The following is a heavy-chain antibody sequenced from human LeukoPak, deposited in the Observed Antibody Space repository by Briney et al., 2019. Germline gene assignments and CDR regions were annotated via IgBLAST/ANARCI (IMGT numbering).Heavy chain of an antibody. D-gene: IGHD6-19*01. J-gene: IGHJ6*02. CDR1: GGSISGYY. CDR3: ARHDRIPVAASYNYHPMYV. V-gene: IGHV4-59*08. Sequence: SETLSLTCTVSGGSISGYYWSWIRQPPGKGLEWIAYIYYSGTTNYNPSLKSRVTVSIDTSLNQFSLNLTSVTAADTAVYYCARHDRIPVAASYNYHPMYVWGQGTTVTVSS. CDR2: IYYSGTT.